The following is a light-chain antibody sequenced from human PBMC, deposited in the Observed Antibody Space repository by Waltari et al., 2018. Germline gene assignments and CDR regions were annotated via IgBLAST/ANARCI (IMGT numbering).Light chain of an antibody. CDR1: QILLYSSNNQTY. CDR3: QQYYYSPVT. J-gene: IGKJ4*01. V-gene: IGKV4-1*01. Sequence: DIVMTQSPDYLAVSLGGRATVTCKSSQILLYSSNNQTYLAWYQQKPGQPPKLLLYWASARESGVPDRFSGSGSGTDFTLTISSLQAEDVAVYYCQQYYYSPVTFGGGTKVEIK. CDR2: WAS.